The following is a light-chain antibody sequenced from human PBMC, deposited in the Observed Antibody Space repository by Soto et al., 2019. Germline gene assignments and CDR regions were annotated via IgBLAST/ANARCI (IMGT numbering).Light chain of an antibody. CDR2: GAS. J-gene: IGKJ1*01. CDR3: HQYGSSPQP. V-gene: IGKV3-20*01. CDR1: QSVSSTH. Sequence: EIVLTQSPGTLSLSPADRATLFCRARQSVSSTHLAWYHQKPVQAPRLLSYGASTSASGIPDRCMGSGSETDFPPTISTLETEHFAVYYCHQYGSSPQPFGQGTKVDIK.